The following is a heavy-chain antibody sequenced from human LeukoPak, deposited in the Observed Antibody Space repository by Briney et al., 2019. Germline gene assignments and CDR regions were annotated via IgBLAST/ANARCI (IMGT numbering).Heavy chain of an antibody. V-gene: IGHV4-59*01. D-gene: IGHD6-19*01. CDR1: GGSINSYY. J-gene: IGHJ4*02. CDR2: IYYSGST. CDR3: ASSRSSSGWSLIDY. Sequence: SETLSLTCTVSGGSINSYYWSWIRQPPGKGPEWVGYIYYSGSTNYKPSLKRRVTISVDTSKNQFSLKVSSVTAADTAVYYCASSRSSSGWSLIDYWGQGALVTVSS.